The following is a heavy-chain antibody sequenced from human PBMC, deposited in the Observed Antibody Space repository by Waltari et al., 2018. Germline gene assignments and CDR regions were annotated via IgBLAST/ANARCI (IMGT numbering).Heavy chain of an antibody. CDR1: GYSISSGYY. V-gene: IGHV4-38-2*01. D-gene: IGHD6-19*01. CDR2: IYHSGST. CDR3: ARPVAGSIDY. Sequence: QVQLQESGPGLVKPSETLSLTCAVSGYSISSGYYWGWIRQPPGKGLEWIGSIYHSGSTYYNPSLKSRVTISVDTSKNQFSLELSSVTAADTAVYYCARPVAGSIDYWGQGTLVTVSS. J-gene: IGHJ4*02.